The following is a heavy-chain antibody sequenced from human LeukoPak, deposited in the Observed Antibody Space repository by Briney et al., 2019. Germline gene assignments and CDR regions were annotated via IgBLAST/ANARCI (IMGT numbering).Heavy chain of an antibody. CDR2: IIPIFGTA. CDR3: ARDGAAAGTDAFDI. Sequence: SVKVSCKASGGTFSSYAISWVRQAPGQGLEWMGGIIPIFGTANYAQKFQGRVTITADKSTSTAYMELSSLRAEDTAVYYCARDGAAAGTDAFDIWGQGTMVTVSS. J-gene: IGHJ3*02. D-gene: IGHD6-13*01. V-gene: IGHV1-69*06. CDR1: GGTFSSYA.